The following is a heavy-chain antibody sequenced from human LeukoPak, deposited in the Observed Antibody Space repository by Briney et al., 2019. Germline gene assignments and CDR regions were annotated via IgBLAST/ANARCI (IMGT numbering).Heavy chain of an antibody. Sequence: GGSLRLSCAASGFTFSSYSMSWVRQAPGKGLEGVSSISSSGDDTYYADSVKGRFTISRDNAKNSLYLQMNSLRVEDMAVYYCARSQFGELLNGFDYWGQGTPVTVSS. CDR1: GFTFSSYS. CDR3: ARSQFGELLNGFDY. V-gene: IGHV3-21*01. J-gene: IGHJ4*02. CDR2: ISSSGDDT. D-gene: IGHD3-10*01.